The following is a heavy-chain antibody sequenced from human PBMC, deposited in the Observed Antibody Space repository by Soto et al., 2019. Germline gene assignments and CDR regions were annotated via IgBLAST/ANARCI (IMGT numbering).Heavy chain of an antibody. CDR2: IKQDGSEK. CDR3: ARDGFGGVINAFDT. CDR1: GFTFSSYW. D-gene: IGHD3-16*02. Sequence: PGGSLRLSCAASGFTFSSYWMSWVRQAPGKGLEWVANIKQDGSEKYYVDSVKGRFTISRDNAKNSLYLQMNSLRAEDTVVYYCARDGFGGVINAFDTWGQGTMVTVSS. J-gene: IGHJ3*02. V-gene: IGHV3-7*01.